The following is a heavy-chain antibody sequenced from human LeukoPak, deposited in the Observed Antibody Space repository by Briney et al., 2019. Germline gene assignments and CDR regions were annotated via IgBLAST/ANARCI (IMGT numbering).Heavy chain of an antibody. CDR3: ARGDPQENYYYYGMHV. CDR1: GFTFSSYA. D-gene: IGHD3-16*01. V-gene: IGHV3-30-3*01. J-gene: IGHJ6*02. CDR2: ISYDGSNK. Sequence: GGSLRLSCAASGFTFSSYAMHWVRQAPGKGLEWVAVISYDGSNKYYADSVKGRFTISRDNSKNTLYLQMNSLRVEDTAVYYCARGDPQENYYYYGMHVWGQGTTVTVSS.